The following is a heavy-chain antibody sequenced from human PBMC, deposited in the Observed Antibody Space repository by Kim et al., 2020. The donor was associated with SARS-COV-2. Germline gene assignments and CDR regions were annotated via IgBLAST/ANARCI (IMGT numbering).Heavy chain of an antibody. CDR2: ISAYNGNT. CDR3: ARGYYYDSSGYYPRWYFDY. D-gene: IGHD3-22*01. Sequence: ASVKVSCKASGYTFTSYGISWVRQAPGQGLEWMGWISAYNGNTNYAQKLQGRVTMTTYTSTSTAYMELRSLRSDDTAVYYCARGYYYDSSGYYPRWYFDYWGQGTLVTVSS. J-gene: IGHJ4*02. CDR1: GYTFTSYG. V-gene: IGHV1-18*01.